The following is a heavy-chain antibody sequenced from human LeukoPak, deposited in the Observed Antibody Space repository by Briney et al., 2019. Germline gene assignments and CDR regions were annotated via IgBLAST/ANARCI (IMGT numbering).Heavy chain of an antibody. J-gene: IGHJ4*02. CDR3: ALSQQLEPPDY. CDR2: ISAYNGNT. V-gene: IGHV1-18*01. CDR1: GGTFSSYG. Sequence: ASVKVSCKASGGTFSSYGISWVRQAPGQGLEWMGWISAYNGNTNYAQKLQGRVTMTTDTSTSTAYMELRSLRSDDTAVYYCALSQQLEPPDYWGQGTLVTVSS. D-gene: IGHD6-13*01.